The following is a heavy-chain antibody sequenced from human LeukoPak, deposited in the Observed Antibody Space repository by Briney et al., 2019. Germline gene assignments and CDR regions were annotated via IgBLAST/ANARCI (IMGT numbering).Heavy chain of an antibody. Sequence: SETLSLTCTVSGGSLNSQYWSWIRQPPGKGLEWIGYICYRGSTSYNPSLKSRVTISVDTSKNQFSLRLNSVTAADTAVYYCARDIISEYSKSHSHFDPWGQGTLVTVSS. V-gene: IGHV4-59*11. CDR2: ICYRGST. CDR1: GGSLNSQY. J-gene: IGHJ5*02. D-gene: IGHD5-18*01. CDR3: ARDIISEYSKSHSHFDP.